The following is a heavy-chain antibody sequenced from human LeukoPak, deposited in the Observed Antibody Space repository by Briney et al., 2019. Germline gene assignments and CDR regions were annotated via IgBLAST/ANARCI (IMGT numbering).Heavy chain of an antibody. CDR3: ARRLRDDAFDI. V-gene: IGHV4-30-2*01. CDR2: IYHSGST. CDR1: GGSISSGGYS. D-gene: IGHD4-17*01. J-gene: IGHJ3*02. Sequence: SVTLSLTCAVSGGSISSGGYSWSWIRQPPGKGLEWIGYIYHSGSTYYNPSLKSRVTISVDRSKNQFSLKLSSVTAADTAVYYCARRLRDDAFDIWGQGTMVTVSS.